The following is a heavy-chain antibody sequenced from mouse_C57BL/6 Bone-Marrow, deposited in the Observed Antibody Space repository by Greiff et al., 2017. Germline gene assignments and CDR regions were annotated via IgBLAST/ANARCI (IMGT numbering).Heavy chain of an antibody. Sequence: VQLQQSGAELVKPGASVKMSCKASGYTFTTYPIQWVKQSHGKSLEWIGYFHPYNVDTKYNEKFKGKATLTVEKSSTTVYLEHRRLTSDDSAVYYCARGVTYYFDYWGQGTTLTVSS. CDR2: FHPYNVDT. CDR1: GYTFTTYP. CDR3: ARGVTYYFDY. D-gene: IGHD2-5*01. J-gene: IGHJ2*01. V-gene: IGHV1-47*01.